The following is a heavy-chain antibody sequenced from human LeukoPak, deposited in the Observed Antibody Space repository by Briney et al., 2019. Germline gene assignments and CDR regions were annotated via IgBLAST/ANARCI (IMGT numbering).Heavy chain of an antibody. CDR3: ARDPFVLMVRGVRGFDY. V-gene: IGHV3-30-3*01. CDR2: ISYDGSNK. CDR1: GFTFSSYA. D-gene: IGHD3-10*01. J-gene: IGHJ4*02. Sequence: GGSLRLSCAASGFTFSSYAMHWVRQAPGKGLECVAVISYDGSNKYYADSVKGRFTISRDNSKNTLYLQMNSLRAEDTAVYYCARDPFVLMVRGVRGFDYWGQGTLVTVSS.